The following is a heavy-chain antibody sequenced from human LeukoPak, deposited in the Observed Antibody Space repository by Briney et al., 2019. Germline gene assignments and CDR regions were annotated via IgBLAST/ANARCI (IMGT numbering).Heavy chain of an antibody. Sequence: GGSLRLSCAASGFTFSSYSMNWVRQAPGKGLEWVSSISSSSSYIYYADSVKGRFTISRDNAKNSLYLQMNSLRAEDTAVYYCAGTIGGVDNWFDPWGQGTLVTVSS. V-gene: IGHV3-21*01. CDR2: ISSSSSYI. D-gene: IGHD1-26*01. J-gene: IGHJ5*02. CDR3: AGTIGGVDNWFDP. CDR1: GFTFSSYS.